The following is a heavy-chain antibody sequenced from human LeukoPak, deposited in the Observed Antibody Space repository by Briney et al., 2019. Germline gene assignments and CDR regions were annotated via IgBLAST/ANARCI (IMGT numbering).Heavy chain of an antibody. V-gene: IGHV4-38-2*01. CDR3: ARAGWIITSGIDY. J-gene: IGHJ4*02. CDR2: VYHTGNT. D-gene: IGHD3-10*01. Sequence: SETLSLTCAVSGYSISRGYYWALIRQPPGKGLEWIGTVYHTGNTYYNPSLDSRVTISVDTSKNEFSLNLKSVTAADTAVYYCARAGWIITSGIDYWGQGALVTDSS. CDR1: GYSISRGYY.